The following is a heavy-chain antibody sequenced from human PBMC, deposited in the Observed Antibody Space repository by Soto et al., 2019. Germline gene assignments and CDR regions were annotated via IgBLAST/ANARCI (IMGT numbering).Heavy chain of an antibody. D-gene: IGHD3-10*01. CDR1: GFPFSGYA. CDR2: ISYDGSNK. CDR3: AREEVAVNGDHYYGMDV. V-gene: IGHV3-30-3*01. J-gene: IGHJ6*02. Sequence: PGGSLRLSCAASGFPFSGYAMHWVRQAPGKGLEWVAFISYDGSNKYHADSVKGRFTISRDNSKNTVYLQMNSLRADVTAVYYCAREEVAVNGDHYYGMDVWGQGTTVTVSS.